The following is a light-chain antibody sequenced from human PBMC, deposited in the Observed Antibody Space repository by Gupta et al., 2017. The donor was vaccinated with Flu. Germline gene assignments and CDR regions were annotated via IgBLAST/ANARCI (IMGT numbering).Light chain of an antibody. V-gene: IGLV1-51*01. CDR3: GTQDNTARAGV. J-gene: IGLJ3*02. CDR2: EDI. CDR1: SSNSGNNF. Sequence: KVTIACSGSSSNSGNNFVSWYQQLPETPPNLLFDEDIKRPSAIPDRFSASKAGTSATIPTTGLQAGEEAYYYWGTQDNTARAGVFGGGTKLTVL.